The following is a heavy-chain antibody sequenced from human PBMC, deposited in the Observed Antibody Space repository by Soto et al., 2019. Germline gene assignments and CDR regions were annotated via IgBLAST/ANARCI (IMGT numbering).Heavy chain of an antibody. D-gene: IGHD3-22*01. CDR2: IYYSGST. CDR3: ARDLGYDSSGYYEPDAFDI. Sequence: QVQLQESGPGLVKPSQTLSLTCTVSGGAISNGGYYWSWIRQHPGKGLEWIGYIYYSGSTYYNPSLKSRVNISVDTSKNQFSQKLSSVTAADKAVYYCARDLGYDSSGYYEPDAFDIWGQGTMVTVSS. J-gene: IGHJ3*02. V-gene: IGHV4-31*03. CDR1: GGAISNGGYY.